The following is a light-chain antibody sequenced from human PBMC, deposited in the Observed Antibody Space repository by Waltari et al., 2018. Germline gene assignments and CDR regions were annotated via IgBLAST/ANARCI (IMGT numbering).Light chain of an antibody. Sequence: QSVLTQPPSVSAAPGQKVTISCSGSSSNIGNYFVSWYHQLPGATPKLLFYDNNKRPSWIPDRFSASKADTSATLDITGLQIGDEADYYCATWDNSLTAVVFGGGTKLTVL. J-gene: IGLJ2*01. CDR1: SSNIGNYF. CDR2: DNN. V-gene: IGLV1-51*01. CDR3: ATWDNSLTAVV.